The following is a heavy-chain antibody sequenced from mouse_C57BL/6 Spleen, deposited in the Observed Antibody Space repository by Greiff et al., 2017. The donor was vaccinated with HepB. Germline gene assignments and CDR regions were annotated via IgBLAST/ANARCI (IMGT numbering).Heavy chain of an antibody. CDR1: GYTFTSYW. CDR3: ARYDYGLGYFDV. V-gene: IGHV1-69*01. J-gene: IGHJ1*03. D-gene: IGHD2-4*01. Sequence: VQLQQPGAELVMPGASVKLSCKASGYTFTSYWMHWVKQRPGQGLEWIGEIDPSDSYTNYNQKFKGKSTLTVDKSSSTAYMQLSSLTSEDSAVYYCARYDYGLGYFDVWGTGTTVTVSS. CDR2: IDPSDSYT.